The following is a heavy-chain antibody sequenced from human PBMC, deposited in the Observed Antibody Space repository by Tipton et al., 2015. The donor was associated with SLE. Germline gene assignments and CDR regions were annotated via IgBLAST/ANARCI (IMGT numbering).Heavy chain of an antibody. J-gene: IGHJ4*02. Sequence: QLVQSGAEVKKPGASVRVSCKASGYTFSSYDIHWVRQAPGQGLEWMGVITPSGGTTIYAQRFQGRVSVTRDTSTRTVYMEPSSLRSQDTAVYSCVRGFCSGGSCRGRFDYWGRGTLVIVSS. D-gene: IGHD2-15*01. CDR1: GYTFSSYD. V-gene: IGHV1-46*01. CDR3: VRGFCSGGSCRGRFDY. CDR2: ITPSGGTT.